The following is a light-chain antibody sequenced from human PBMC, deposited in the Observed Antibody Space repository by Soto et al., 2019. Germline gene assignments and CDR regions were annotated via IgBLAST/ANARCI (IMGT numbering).Light chain of an antibody. CDR2: ETD. CDR3: GTWDASLSANV. V-gene: IGLV1-51*02. Sequence: QSVLTQPPSVSAATGQKVTISCSGSSSNIGNNYVSWYQQLPGAAPKLLIYETDKRPSGIPDRFSGSKSGTSATLGITGLQTGDEADYYCGTWDASLSANVFGSGTKVTVL. J-gene: IGLJ1*01. CDR1: SSNIGNNY.